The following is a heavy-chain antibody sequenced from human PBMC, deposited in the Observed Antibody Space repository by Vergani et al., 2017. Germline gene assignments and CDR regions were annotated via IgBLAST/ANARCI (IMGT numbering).Heavy chain of an antibody. CDR3: ARDGSYYDSSGYYYETDFDY. CDR1: GFTFSSYG. J-gene: IGHJ4*02. Sequence: QVQLVESGGGVVQPGRSLRLSCAASGFTFSSYGMHWVRQAPGKGLEWVAVIWYDGSNKYYADSVKGRFTISRDNSKNTLYLQMNSLRAEDTAVYYCARDGSYYDSSGYYYETDFDYWGQGTLVTVSS. V-gene: IGHV3-33*01. CDR2: IWYDGSNK. D-gene: IGHD3-22*01.